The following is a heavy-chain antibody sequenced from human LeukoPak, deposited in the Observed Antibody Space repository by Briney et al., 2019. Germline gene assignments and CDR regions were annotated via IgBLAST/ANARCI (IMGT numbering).Heavy chain of an antibody. CDR2: ISSSSSYI. J-gene: IGHJ5*02. D-gene: IGHD3-22*01. CDR1: GFTFSSYS. V-gene: IGHV3-21*01. CDR3: ARSYYYDSSGYCNWFDP. Sequence: PGGSLRLSCAASGFTFSSYSMNWVRQAPGKGLEWVSSISSSSSYIYYADSVKGRFTISRDNAKNSLYLQMNSLRAEDTAVYYCARSYYYDSSGYCNWFDPWGQGTLVTVSS.